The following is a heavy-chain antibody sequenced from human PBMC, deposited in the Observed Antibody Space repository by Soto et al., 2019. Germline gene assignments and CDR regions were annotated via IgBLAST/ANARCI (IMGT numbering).Heavy chain of an antibody. CDR1: GFTFSSYA. CDR3: ARGLSHYDFWSGYVYYFDY. D-gene: IGHD3-3*01. J-gene: IGHJ4*02. CDR2: ISGSGGST. Sequence: PVGSLRLSCAASGFTFSSYAMSWVRQAPGKGLEWVSAISGSGGSTYYADSVKGRFTISRDNSKNTLYLQMNSLRAADTAVYYCARGLSHYDFWSGYVYYFDYWGQGTLVTVSS. V-gene: IGHV3-23*01.